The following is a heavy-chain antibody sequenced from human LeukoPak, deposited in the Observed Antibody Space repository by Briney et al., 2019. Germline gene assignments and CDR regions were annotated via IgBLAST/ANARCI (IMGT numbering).Heavy chain of an antibody. J-gene: IGHJ4*02. D-gene: IGHD3-3*01. Sequence: GESLKISCKGSGYSFTSYWIGWVRQMPGKGLEWMGIIYPGDSDTRYSPSFQGQVTISADKSISTAYLQWSSLKASVTAMYYCARLGPNYDFWSGYLDYWGQGTLVTVSS. CDR3: ARLGPNYDFWSGYLDY. CDR2: IYPGDSDT. V-gene: IGHV5-51*01. CDR1: GYSFTSYW.